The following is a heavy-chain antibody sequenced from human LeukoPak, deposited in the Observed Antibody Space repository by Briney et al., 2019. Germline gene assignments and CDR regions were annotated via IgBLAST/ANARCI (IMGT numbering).Heavy chain of an antibody. V-gene: IGHV3-23*01. CDR2: ISASGGST. J-gene: IGHJ6*02. CDR1: GFTFSSYS. D-gene: IGHD2/OR15-2a*01. CDR3: AKYVSAKGPPYALDV. Sequence: PGGSLRLSCAASGFTFSSYSMNWVRQAPGKGLEWVSGISASGGSTWYADSVKGRFTISRDNSKNTLYLQMNSLRAEDTAVYYCAKYVSAKGPPYALDVWGQGTTVTVSS.